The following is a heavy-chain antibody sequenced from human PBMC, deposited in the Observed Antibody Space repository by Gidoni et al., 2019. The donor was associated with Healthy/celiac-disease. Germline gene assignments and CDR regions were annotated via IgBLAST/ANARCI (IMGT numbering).Heavy chain of an antibody. CDR2: ISGSGGST. V-gene: IGHV3-23*01. CDR3: AKHIAAAGRGSPYYYYMDV. J-gene: IGHJ6*03. Sequence: EVQLLESGGGLVQPGGSLRLSCAASGFTFSSYAMSWVRQAPGKGLEWVSAISGSGGSTYYADSVKGRFTISRDNSKNTLYLQMNSLRAEDTAVYYCAKHIAAAGRGSPYYYYMDVWGKGTTVTVSS. D-gene: IGHD6-13*01. CDR1: GFTFSSYA.